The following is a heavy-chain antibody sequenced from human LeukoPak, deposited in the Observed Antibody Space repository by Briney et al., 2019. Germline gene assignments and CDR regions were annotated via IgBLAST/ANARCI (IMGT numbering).Heavy chain of an antibody. V-gene: IGHV3-7*01. D-gene: IGHD1-26*01. CDR3: ARTRLLGAALDH. Sequence: GGSLRLSCTASGFTFSSYWMTWVRQAPGKGLEWVANIKEDGSEKKYVDSVKGRFTISRDNSKNSLYLQMNSLRVEDTAVYYCARTRLLGAALDHWGPGTLVTVSS. CDR2: IKEDGSEK. CDR1: GFTFSSYW. J-gene: IGHJ4*02.